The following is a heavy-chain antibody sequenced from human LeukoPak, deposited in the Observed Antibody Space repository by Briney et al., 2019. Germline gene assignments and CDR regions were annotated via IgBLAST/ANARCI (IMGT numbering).Heavy chain of an antibody. CDR1: GFTFDDYA. CDR2: ISGDGGST. J-gene: IGHJ4*02. Sequence: GGSLRLSCAASGFTFDDYAMHWVRQAPGKGLEWVSLISGDGGSTYYADSVKGRFTISRDNSKNSLYLQMNSLRTEDTALYYCAKDGYYDFWSGYSEADYCGQGTLVTVSS. V-gene: IGHV3-43*02. CDR3: AKDGYYDFWSGYSEADY. D-gene: IGHD3-3*01.